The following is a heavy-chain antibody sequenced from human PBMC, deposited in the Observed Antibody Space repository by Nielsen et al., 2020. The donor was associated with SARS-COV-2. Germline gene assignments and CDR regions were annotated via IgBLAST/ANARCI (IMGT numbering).Heavy chain of an antibody. CDR3: AREITIFGVVQNYFDY. D-gene: IGHD3-3*01. CDR1: GFTFSSYA. V-gene: IGHV3-30*04. CDR2: ISYDGSNK. J-gene: IGHJ4*02. Sequence: GESLKISCAASGFTFSSYAMHWVRQAPGKGLEWVAVISYDGSNKYYADSVKGRFTISRDNSKNTLYLQMNSLRAEDTAVYYCAREITIFGVVQNYFDYWGQGTLVTVSS.